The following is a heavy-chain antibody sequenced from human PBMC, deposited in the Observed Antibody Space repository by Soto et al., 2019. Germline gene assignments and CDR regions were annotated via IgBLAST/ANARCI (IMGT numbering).Heavy chain of an antibody. CDR1: GGSITSYY. Sequence: PSETLSLTCTVSGGSITSYYWSWIRQPPGKGLEWIGYMYYSGSTNYNPSLKSRVTISVDTSKNQFSLKLSSVTAADTAVYYCARDGKVSGSATHWFDPWGQGTLVTVS. CDR2: MYYSGST. J-gene: IGHJ5*02. V-gene: IGHV4-59*01. CDR3: ARDGKVSGSATHWFDP. D-gene: IGHD1-26*01.